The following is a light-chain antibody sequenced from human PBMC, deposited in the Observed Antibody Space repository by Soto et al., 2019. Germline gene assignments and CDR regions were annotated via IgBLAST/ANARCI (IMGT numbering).Light chain of an antibody. Sequence: MTQSTSTLSSFPGDRVTLSCRASQGVNTRLAWYQHRPGQAPRLLIYLTSNRAAGIPARFSGSGSGTEFTLTISSLQPDDFATYYCQQDNSYSRTFGQGTKVDIK. CDR3: QQDNSYSRT. CDR2: LTS. J-gene: IGKJ1*01. V-gene: IGKV3D-15*01. CDR1: QGVNTR.